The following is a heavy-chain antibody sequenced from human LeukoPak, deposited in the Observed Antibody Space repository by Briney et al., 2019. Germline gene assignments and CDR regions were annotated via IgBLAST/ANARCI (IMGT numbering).Heavy chain of an antibody. V-gene: IGHV3-23*01. D-gene: IGHD3-16*01. Sequence: GGSLRLSCAASGFTFNNYAMSWVRQAPGKGLEWVSSISDSGLTTYYTDSVKGRFTISRDSSKNTLYLQMNSLRAEDTAVYYCARNGGSTRDAFDIWGQGTMVTVSS. J-gene: IGHJ3*02. CDR1: GFTFNNYA. CDR2: ISDSGLTT. CDR3: ARNGGSTRDAFDI.